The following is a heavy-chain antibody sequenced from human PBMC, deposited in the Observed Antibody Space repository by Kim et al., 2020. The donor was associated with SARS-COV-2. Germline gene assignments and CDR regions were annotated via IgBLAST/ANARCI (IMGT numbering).Heavy chain of an antibody. CDR3: ARGRGSEGQWELLYHFDY. D-gene: IGHD1-26*01. V-gene: IGHV4-34*01. J-gene: IGHJ4*01. CDR1: GGSFSGYY. CDR2: INHSGST. Sequence: SETLSLTCAVYGGSFSGYYWSWIRQPPGKGLEWIGEINHSGSTNYNPSLKSRVTISVDTSKNQFSLKLSSVTAADTAVYYCARGRGSEGQWELLYHFDY.